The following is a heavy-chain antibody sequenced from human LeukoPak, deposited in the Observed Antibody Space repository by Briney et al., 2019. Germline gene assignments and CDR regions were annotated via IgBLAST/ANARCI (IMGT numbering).Heavy chain of an antibody. CDR1: RFTFTGFA. V-gene: IGHV3-30*02. CDR3: AKVVATVGATTGRYYFDY. D-gene: IGHD1-26*01. J-gene: IGHJ4*02. Sequence: GGSLRLSCVASRFTFTGFAVHWVRQAPGKGLEWVAFIRYEGSNKYYADSVKGRFTISRDNSKNTLYLQMNSLRAEDTAVYYCAKVVATVGATTGRYYFDYWGLGTLVTVSS. CDR2: IRYEGSNK.